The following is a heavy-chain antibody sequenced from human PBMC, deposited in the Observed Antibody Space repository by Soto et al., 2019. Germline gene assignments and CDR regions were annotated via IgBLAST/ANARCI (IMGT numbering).Heavy chain of an antibody. CDR3: ARRERSGGYSDY. CDR1: GFTFSASN. CDR2: ISSGSSTI. Sequence: ESVGGLVQPGGSLRLSCTASGFTFSASNMNWVRQAPGKGLEWVSYISSGSSTIYYADSVKGRFSISRDNAQNSLYLQMNSLRDEDTAVYYCARRERSGGYSDYWGQGTLVTVSS. V-gene: IGHV3-48*02. D-gene: IGHD6-13*01. J-gene: IGHJ4*02.